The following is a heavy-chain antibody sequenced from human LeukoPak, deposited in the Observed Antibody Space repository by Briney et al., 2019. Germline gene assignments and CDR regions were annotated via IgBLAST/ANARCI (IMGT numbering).Heavy chain of an antibody. CDR3: ARAGSPTYWFDP. CDR2: ISSSGSYI. J-gene: IGHJ5*02. D-gene: IGHD4-11*01. Sequence: GGSLRLSCAASGLTFSTYNMNWVRQAPGKGLEWVSSISSSGSYINYAVSVKGRFTISRDNAKNSLYLQMNSLRAEDTAVYYCARAGSPTYWFDPWGQGTLVTVSS. V-gene: IGHV3-21*01. CDR1: GLTFSTYN.